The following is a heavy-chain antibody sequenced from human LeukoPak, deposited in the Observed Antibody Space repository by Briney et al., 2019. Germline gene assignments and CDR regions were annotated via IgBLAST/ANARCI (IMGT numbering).Heavy chain of an antibody. J-gene: IGHJ4*02. CDR2: IRYDGSNK. D-gene: IGHD6-19*01. V-gene: IGHV3-30*02. CDR1: GFTFSSYG. Sequence: PGGSLRLSCAASGFTFSSYGMHWVRQAPGKGLEWVAFIRYDGSNKYYADSVKGRFTISRDNSKNTLYLQMNSLRAEDTAVYYCAKGALPGIAVYYFDYWGQGTLVTVSS. CDR3: AKGALPGIAVYYFDY.